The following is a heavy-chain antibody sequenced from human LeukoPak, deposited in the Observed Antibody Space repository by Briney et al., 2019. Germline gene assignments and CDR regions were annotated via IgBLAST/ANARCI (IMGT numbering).Heavy chain of an antibody. V-gene: IGHV4-34*01. Sequence: SETLSLTCAVYGGSFSGYYWSWIRQPPGKGLEWIGEINHSGSTNYNPSLKSRVTISVDTSKNQFSLKLSSVTAADAAVYYCARGGVVAATLYRPFDNWFDPWGQGALVTVSS. CDR1: GGSFSGYY. D-gene: IGHD2-15*01. CDR2: INHSGST. CDR3: ARGGVVAATLYRPFDNWFDP. J-gene: IGHJ5*02.